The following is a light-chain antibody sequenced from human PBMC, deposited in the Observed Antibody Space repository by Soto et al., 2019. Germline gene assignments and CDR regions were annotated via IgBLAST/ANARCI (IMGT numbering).Light chain of an antibody. CDR2: SDN. CDR1: SSNIGSNT. J-gene: IGLJ1*01. V-gene: IGLV1-44*01. CDR3: GAWDDILNGYV. Sequence: QSVLTQPPSASGTPGQRVTIFCSGSSSNIGSNTVNWYQQVPGTAPKLLMYSDNQRPSGVPDRFFGSKSGTSASLAISGLQSEDEADYYCGAWDDILNGYVFGTGTKVTVL.